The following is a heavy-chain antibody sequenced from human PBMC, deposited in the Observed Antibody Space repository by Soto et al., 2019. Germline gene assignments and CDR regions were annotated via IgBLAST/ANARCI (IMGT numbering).Heavy chain of an antibody. Sequence: QVQLQESGPGLVKPSQTLSLTCTVSGGSISSGGYYWSWIRQHPGKGLEWIGYIYYSGSTYYNPSHKTRLIISVDTSKNQFSLKLSSVTAADTAAYYLARARSGSGSSRNADSDYCGQGTLVTVSS. CDR2: IYYSGST. V-gene: IGHV4-31*03. CDR1: GGSISSGGYY. CDR3: ARARSGSGSSRNADSDY. D-gene: IGHD3-10*01. J-gene: IGHJ4*02.